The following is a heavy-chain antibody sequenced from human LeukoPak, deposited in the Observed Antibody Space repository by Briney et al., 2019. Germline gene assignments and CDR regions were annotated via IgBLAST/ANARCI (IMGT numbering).Heavy chain of an antibody. V-gene: IGHV4-34*01. CDR2: INHSGST. CDR1: GGSFSGYY. D-gene: IGHD2-2*02. J-gene: IGHJ6*03. Sequence: PSETPSLTCAVYGGSFSGYYWSWIRQPPGKGLEWIGEINHSGSTNYNPSLKSRVTISVDTSKNQFSLKLSSVTAADTAVYYCARGPIVVVPAAIPETYYYYYMDVWGKGTTVTVSS. CDR3: ARGPIVVVPAAIPETYYYYYMDV.